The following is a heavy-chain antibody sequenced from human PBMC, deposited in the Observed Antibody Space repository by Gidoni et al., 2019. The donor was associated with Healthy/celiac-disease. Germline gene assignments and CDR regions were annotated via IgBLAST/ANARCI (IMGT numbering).Heavy chain of an antibody. D-gene: IGHD6-19*01. CDR2: ISGSGGST. V-gene: IGHV3-23*01. Sequence: EVQLLESGGGLVQPGGSLRLSCAASGFTVSRYAMSWVRQTPGKGLEWVSAISGSGGSTYYADSVKGRFTISRDNSKNTLYLQMNSLRAEDTAVYYCAKDRQWLELGFNIWGQGTLVTVSS. CDR3: AKDRQWLELGFNI. CDR1: GFTVSRYA. J-gene: IGHJ5*02.